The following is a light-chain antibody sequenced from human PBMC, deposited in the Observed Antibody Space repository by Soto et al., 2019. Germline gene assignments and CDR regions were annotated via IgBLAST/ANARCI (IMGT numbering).Light chain of an antibody. V-gene: IGKV3-11*01. CDR1: QNVRGY. CDR3: QQNLGVHT. J-gene: IGKJ1*01. CDR2: DAS. Sequence: EILLTQSPVTLSLSPGERATLSCRASQNVRGYLAWYQQKPGQAPRLLIYDASNRATGIPARFSGRWAGTDFTLPISSLEPEDSAVYYCQQNLGVHTFGQGTKVEIK.